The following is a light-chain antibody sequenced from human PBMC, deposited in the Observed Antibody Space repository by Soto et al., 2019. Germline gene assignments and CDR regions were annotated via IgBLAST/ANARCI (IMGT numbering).Light chain of an antibody. CDR3: AAWDDSLNGVV. V-gene: IGLV1-44*01. CDR1: SSNIGSNA. CDR2: SRN. Sequence: QSVLTQPPSASGTPGQRVTISCSGSSSNIGSNAVNWYHQLPGTAPKLLFYSRNQRPSGVPDRFSGSRSGTSASLAISGLQSEDEGTYSCAAWDDSLNGVVFGGGTKVTVL. J-gene: IGLJ2*01.